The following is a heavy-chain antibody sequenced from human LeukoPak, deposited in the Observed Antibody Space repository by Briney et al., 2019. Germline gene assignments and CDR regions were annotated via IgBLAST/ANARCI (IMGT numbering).Heavy chain of an antibody. J-gene: IGHJ6*02. CDR2: INHSGST. D-gene: IGHD2-2*01. CDR1: GGSFSGYY. V-gene: IGHV4-34*01. CDR3: ASRVLGYCSSTSCYEGASYYYGMDV. Sequence: NSSETLSLTCAVYGGSFSGYYWSWIRQPPGKGLEWIGEINHSGSTNYNPSLKSRVTISVDTSKNQFSLKLSFVTAADTAVYYCASRVLGYCSSTSCYEGASYYYGMDVWGQGTTVTVSS.